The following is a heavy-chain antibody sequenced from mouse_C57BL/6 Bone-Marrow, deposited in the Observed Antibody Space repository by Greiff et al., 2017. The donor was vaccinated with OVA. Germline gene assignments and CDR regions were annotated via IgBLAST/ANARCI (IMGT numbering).Heavy chain of an antibody. V-gene: IGHV6-3*01. Sequence: EVHLVESGGGLVQPGGSMKLSCVASGFTFSNYWMNWVRQSLEKGLEWVAQIRLKSDNYATHSADSVKGRFTISRDDSKSRVYLQMNNLRAEDTEIYYCPHRAYWGQGTLVTVSA. J-gene: IGHJ3*01. CDR1: GFTFSNYW. CDR3: PHRAY. CDR2: IRLKSDNYAT.